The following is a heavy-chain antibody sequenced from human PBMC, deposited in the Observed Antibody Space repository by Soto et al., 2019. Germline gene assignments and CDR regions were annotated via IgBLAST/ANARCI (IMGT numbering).Heavy chain of an antibody. J-gene: IGHJ4*02. V-gene: IGHV4-34*01. Sequence: PSETLSLTCAVYGGSFSGYYWSWIRQPPGRGLEWIGEINHSGSTNYNPSLKSRVTISVDTSKNQFSLKLSSVTAADTAVYYCARGPYDYVWGSYRDLGFDYWGQGTLVT. D-gene: IGHD3-16*02. CDR3: ARGPYDYVWGSYRDLGFDY. CDR2: INHSGST. CDR1: GGSFSGYY.